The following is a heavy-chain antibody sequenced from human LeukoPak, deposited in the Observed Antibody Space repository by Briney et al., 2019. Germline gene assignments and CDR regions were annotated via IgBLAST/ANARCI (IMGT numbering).Heavy chain of an antibody. CDR1: GVSISSHY. CDR2: IYYTGST. J-gene: IGHJ4*02. V-gene: IGHV4-59*11. Sequence: SETLSLTCTVSGVSISSHYWGWIRQSPGKGLEWIGNIYYTGSTNYNPSLKSRVAISTDTSKNQFSLTLHSVTAADAAVYYCASAGNPHYFDFWGQGPLVTVSS. CDR3: ASAGNPHYFDF.